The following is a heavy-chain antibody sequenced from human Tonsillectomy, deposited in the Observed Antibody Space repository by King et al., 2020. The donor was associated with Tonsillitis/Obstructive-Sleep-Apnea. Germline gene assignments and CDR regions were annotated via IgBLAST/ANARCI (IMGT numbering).Heavy chain of an antibody. Sequence: VNLKESGPVLVKPTETLTLTCTVSGFSLSNARMGVSWIRQPPGKALEWLAHIFSNDEKSYSTSLKSRLTISKDTSKSQVVLAMTNMDPVDTATYPVARMGSYYYMDVWGKGTTVTVSS. CDR3: ARMGSYYYMDV. CDR1: GFSLSNARMG. V-gene: IGHV2-26*01. CDR2: IFSNDEK. J-gene: IGHJ6*03.